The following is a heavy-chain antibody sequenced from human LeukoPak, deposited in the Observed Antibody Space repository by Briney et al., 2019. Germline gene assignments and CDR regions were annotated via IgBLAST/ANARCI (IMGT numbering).Heavy chain of an antibody. CDR3: ASGSTSLEYFDY. CDR2: IISSSIYI. J-gene: IGHJ4*02. V-gene: IGHV3-21*01. Sequence: GGSLRLSCAAPGFIFSHYTMNWVRQAPGKGLEWVSSIISSSIYIYYADSVKGRFTISRDNAKNSLHLQMNSLRAEDTAVYYCASGSTSLEYFDYWGQGTLVTVSS. CDR1: GFIFSHYT. D-gene: IGHD2-2*01.